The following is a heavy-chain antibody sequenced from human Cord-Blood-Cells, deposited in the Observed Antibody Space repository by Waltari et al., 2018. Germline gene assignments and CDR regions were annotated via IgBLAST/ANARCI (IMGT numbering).Heavy chain of an antibody. D-gene: IGHD2-8*02. CDR2: IKHSGST. V-gene: IGHV4-34*01. J-gene: IGHJ5*02. CDR3: AGRVWVVYARLSCGWFDP. CDR1: GGSFSGCY. Sequence: QVQLQQWCAGLLKPSETLSPTGAVYGGSFSGCYWCWIRQPPGKGLGWIGEIKHSGSTNYNPSLKRRVTISGDTSKNQFSLKLSSVTAADTAVYYCAGRVWVVYARLSCGWFDPWGQGTLVTVSS.